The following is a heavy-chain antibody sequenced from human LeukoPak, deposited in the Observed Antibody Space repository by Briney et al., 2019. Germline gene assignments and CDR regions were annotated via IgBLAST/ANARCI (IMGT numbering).Heavy chain of an antibody. Sequence: PGGSLRLSCAASGFTFSSYAMNWVRRAPGKRLEWVSSIVGGGGSTYYADSVKGRFTISRDNSKNTLYLQMNSLRAEDTAVYYCAKAESESCTGTTCYPFAYWGQGTLVTVSS. CDR3: AKAESESCTGTTCYPFAY. J-gene: IGHJ4*02. D-gene: IGHD2-2*01. CDR1: GFTFSSYA. V-gene: IGHV3-23*01. CDR2: IVGGGGST.